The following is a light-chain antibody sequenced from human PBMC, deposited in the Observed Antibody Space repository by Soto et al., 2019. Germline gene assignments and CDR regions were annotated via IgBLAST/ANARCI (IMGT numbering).Light chain of an antibody. CDR1: SSDVGGYNY. V-gene: IGLV2-14*01. Sequence: QSVLTQPASVSGSPGQSITISCTGTSSDVGGYNYVSWYQQHPGKAPKLMIYDVSNRPSGVSNRFSGSKSGNTASLTISGLQAEDEADYYCSSYTSSSTPCVFGTGNKVT. CDR2: DVS. CDR3: SSYTSSSTPCV. J-gene: IGLJ1*01.